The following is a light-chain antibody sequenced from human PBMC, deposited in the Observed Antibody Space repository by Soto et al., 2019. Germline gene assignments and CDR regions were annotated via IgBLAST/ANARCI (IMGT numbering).Light chain of an antibody. CDR2: STS. CDR3: QQYGSSPYT. Sequence: VLTQSPGTLALSPGERVTLSCRASQGVSSSDLAWYQHKPGQAPRRLIYSTSSRAPGIPDRFSGSGSGTDFTLSISRLETEDFAVYYCQQYGSSPYTFGQGTKLEIK. CDR1: QGVSSSD. V-gene: IGKV3-20*01. J-gene: IGKJ2*01.